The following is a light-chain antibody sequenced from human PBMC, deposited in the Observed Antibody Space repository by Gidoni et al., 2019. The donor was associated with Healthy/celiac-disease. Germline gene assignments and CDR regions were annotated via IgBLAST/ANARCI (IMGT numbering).Light chain of an antibody. J-gene: IGKJ2*01. CDR3: QHYGSSPYT. V-gene: IGKV3-20*01. Sequence: IVFTPSPGPLSLSPGDRATLSCRASQSVSSSYFAWYQQKPGQAPRLLIYGASSRATGIPHRFSGSGSGTDFTLTISRLESEDFAVYYCQHYGSSPYTFGQGTKLEIK. CDR2: GAS. CDR1: QSVSSSY.